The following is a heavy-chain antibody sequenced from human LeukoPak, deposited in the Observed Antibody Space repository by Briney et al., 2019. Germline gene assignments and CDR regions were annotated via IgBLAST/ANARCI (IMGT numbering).Heavy chain of an antibody. D-gene: IGHD5-24*01. CDR3: ARVVGDGYSEY. Sequence: SETLSLTSTVSGGSISSYYWSWIRQPPGKGLEWIGYIYYSGGTNYNPSLKSRVTISIDTSKNQFSLKLTSVTAADTAVYYCARVVGDGYSEYWGQGTLVTVSS. CDR2: IYYSGGT. J-gene: IGHJ4*02. V-gene: IGHV4-59*01. CDR1: GGSISSYY.